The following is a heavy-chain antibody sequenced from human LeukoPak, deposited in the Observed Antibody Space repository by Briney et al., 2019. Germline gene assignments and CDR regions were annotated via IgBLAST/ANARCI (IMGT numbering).Heavy chain of an antibody. Sequence: ASVKVSCKASGYTFTGYYLHWVRQAPGQGLEWMGCVNPNSGDTNYAQKFQGSVTMTRDTSISTVYMELSRLRSGDTAVYYCARAGGSYWWFDSWGQGTLVTVSS. CDR2: VNPNSGDT. V-gene: IGHV1-2*02. J-gene: IGHJ5*01. D-gene: IGHD1-26*01. CDR3: ARAGGSYWWFDS. CDR1: GYTFTGYY.